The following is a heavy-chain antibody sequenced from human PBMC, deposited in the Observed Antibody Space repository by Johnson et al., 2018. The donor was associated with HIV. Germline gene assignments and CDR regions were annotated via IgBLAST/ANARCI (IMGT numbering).Heavy chain of an antibody. CDR2: ISSSGSTI. CDR1: GFTFSDYY. CDR3: ARGGDGYNSRFREPFGAFDI. V-gene: IGHV3-11*04. J-gene: IGHJ3*02. Sequence: QVQLVESGGGLVKPGGSLRLSCAASGFTFSDYYMSWIRQAPGKGLEWVSYISSSGSTIYYADSVSGRFPISRDNAKNSLYLQMKRLRAEDTAVDYCARGGDGYNSRFREPFGAFDIWGQGTMVTVSS. D-gene: IGHD5-24*01.